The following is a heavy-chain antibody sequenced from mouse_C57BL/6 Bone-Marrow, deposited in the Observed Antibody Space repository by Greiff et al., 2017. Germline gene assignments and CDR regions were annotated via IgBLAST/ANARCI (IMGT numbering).Heavy chain of an antibody. CDR2: IDPEDGET. Sequence: VQLKESGAELVKPGASVKLSCTASGFNIKDYYMHWVKQRTEKGLEWIGRIDPEDGETKYAPKFQGKATITADTSSNTAYLQLSSLTSEDTAVYYCFTTVVATNAMDYWGQGTSVTVSS. CDR1: GFNIKDYY. V-gene: IGHV14-2*01. J-gene: IGHJ4*01. CDR3: FTTVVATNAMDY. D-gene: IGHD1-1*01.